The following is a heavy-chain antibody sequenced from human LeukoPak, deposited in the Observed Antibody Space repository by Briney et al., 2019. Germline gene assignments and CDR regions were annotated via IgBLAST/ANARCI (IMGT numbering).Heavy chain of an antibody. CDR3: ATVLHTSMTTWAAFDT. D-gene: IGHD5-18*01. V-gene: IGHV3-23*01. J-gene: IGHJ3*02. CDR1: GLTFSNFA. CDR2: LSASGGGT. Sequence: GGSLRLPCAASGLTFSNFAMTWVRQTPGKGLEWVSALSASGGGTFYAPSVKGRFTISRDNSKNTVSLQMNSLRAEDTALYYCATVLHTSMTTWAAFDTWGRGTMVTVSS.